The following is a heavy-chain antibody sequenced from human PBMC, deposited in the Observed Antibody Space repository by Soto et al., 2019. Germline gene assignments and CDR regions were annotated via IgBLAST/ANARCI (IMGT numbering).Heavy chain of an antibody. Sequence: EVQLVESGGGLVQPGGSLRLSCVASGFTFSAYSMNWVHQAPGKGLEWISYSRTLHNTIYYADSVKGRFTISRDDAKNSLYLQMSSLRAEDTAVYYCARDQDYAFDIWGLGTTVTVSS. V-gene: IGHV3-48*01. CDR3: ARDQDYAFDI. J-gene: IGHJ3*02. CDR1: GFTFSAYS. CDR2: SRTLHNTI.